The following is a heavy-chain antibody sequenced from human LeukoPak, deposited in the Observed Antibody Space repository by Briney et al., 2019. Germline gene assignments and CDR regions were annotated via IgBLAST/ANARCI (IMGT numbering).Heavy chain of an antibody. D-gene: IGHD4-23*01. Sequence: SETLSLTCTVSGGSISSHYWNWIRQPPGKGLEWIGYIYYSGSTNYNPSLKSRVTISVDTSKNQFSLKLSSVTAADTAVYYCARETTVVTPGRSDVFDIWGQGTLVTVSS. CDR1: GGSISSHY. V-gene: IGHV4-59*11. J-gene: IGHJ4*02. CDR2: IYYSGST. CDR3: ARETTVVTPGRSDVFDI.